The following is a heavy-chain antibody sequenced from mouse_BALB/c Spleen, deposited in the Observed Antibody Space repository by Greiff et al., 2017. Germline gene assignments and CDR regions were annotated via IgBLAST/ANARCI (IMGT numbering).Heavy chain of an antibody. CDR2: ISSGGGNT. V-gene: IGHV5-9*03. J-gene: IGHJ1*01. CDR1: GFTFSSYT. Sequence: EVKVVESGGGLVKPGGSLKLSCAASGFTFSSYTMSWVRQTPEKRLEWVATISSGGGNTYYPDSVKGRFTISRDNAKNNLYLQMSSLRSEDTALYYCARGYRYDWYFDVWGAGTTVTVSS. D-gene: IGHD2-14*01. CDR3: ARGYRYDWYFDV.